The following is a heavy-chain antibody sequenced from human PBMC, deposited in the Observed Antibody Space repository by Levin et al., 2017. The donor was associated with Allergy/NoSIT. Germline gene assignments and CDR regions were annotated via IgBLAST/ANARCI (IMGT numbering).Heavy chain of an antibody. CDR1: GFSLSTSGVG. D-gene: IGHD2-2*01. V-gene: IGHV2-5*02. CDR3: AHRLGYCSSTSCYDLGFDY. Sequence: ESGPTLVKPTQTLTLTCTFSGFSLSTSGVGVGWIRQPPGKALEWLALIYWDDDKRYSPSLKSRLTITKDTSKNQVVLTMTNMDPVDTATYYCAHRLGYCSSTSCYDLGFDYWGQGTLVTVSS. J-gene: IGHJ4*02. CDR2: IYWDDDK.